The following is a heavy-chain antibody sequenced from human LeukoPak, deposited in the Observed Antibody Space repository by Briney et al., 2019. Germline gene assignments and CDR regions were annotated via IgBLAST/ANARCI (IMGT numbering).Heavy chain of an antibody. CDR3: ARDGFD. Sequence: VGSLRLSCVASGFTFNNYWMSWVRQAPGKGLEWVANIKKDGSEKYYVDSVKGRFTISRDNANNSLYLQMNSLRAEDTAVYYCARDGFDWGQGTLVTVSS. V-gene: IGHV3-7*01. J-gene: IGHJ4*02. D-gene: IGHD3-10*01. CDR1: GFTFNNYW. CDR2: IKKDGSEK.